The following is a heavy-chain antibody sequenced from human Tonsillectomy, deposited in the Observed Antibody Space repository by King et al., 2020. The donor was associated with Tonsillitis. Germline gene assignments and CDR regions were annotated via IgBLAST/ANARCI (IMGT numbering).Heavy chain of an antibody. D-gene: IGHD1-14*01. J-gene: IGHJ4*02. CDR3: ETTGSIDEVSDY. CDR2: ILKDGSNK. V-gene: IGHV3-30*03. Sequence: QVQLVESGGGVVQPGRSLRLSCAGSGFTFSRYGMHWVRQAPGKGLEWVALILKDGSNKYYADSVKGRFTISRDNSKNTLYLQMNSLRPEDTAVYYCETTGSIDEVSDYWGQGTLVTVSS. CDR1: GFTFSRYG.